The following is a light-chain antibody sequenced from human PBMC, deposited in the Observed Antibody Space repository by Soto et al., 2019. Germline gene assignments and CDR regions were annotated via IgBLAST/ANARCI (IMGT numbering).Light chain of an antibody. J-gene: IGKJ5*01. CDR2: DAS. V-gene: IGKV3-11*01. Sequence: EIVLTQSPDTLSLSPGERATLSCRASQTVDNYLAWYQQKPGQAPRLLIYDASNRATGIPARFSGSGSETDFTLSISSLEPEDLAFYYCQQRRSWPITFGQGTRLEIK. CDR3: QQRRSWPIT. CDR1: QTVDNY.